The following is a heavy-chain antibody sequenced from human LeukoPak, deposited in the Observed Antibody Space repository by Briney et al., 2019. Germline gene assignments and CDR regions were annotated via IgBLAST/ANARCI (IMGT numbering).Heavy chain of an antibody. V-gene: IGHV4-59*01. CDR2: MYNRGST. CDR1: GDSISNYY. J-gene: IGHJ4*02. Sequence: PSETLSLTCTVSGDSISNYYWSWIRQSPGKKLEWIGYMYNRGSTIYNPSLKSRVTISTDTSKNQFSLRLTSVTAADTAVYYCARAEKAVTGTLDCWGQGTLITVSS. D-gene: IGHD6-19*01. CDR3: ARAEKAVTGTLDC.